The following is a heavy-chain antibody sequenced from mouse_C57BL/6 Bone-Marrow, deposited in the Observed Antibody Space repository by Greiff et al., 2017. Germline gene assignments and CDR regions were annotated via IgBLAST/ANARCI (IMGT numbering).Heavy chain of an antibody. J-gene: IGHJ1*03. D-gene: IGHD1-1*01. CDR3: ARYPSLISTVGGGDFDV. CDR2: IGPGSGST. CDR1: GYTFTDYY. Sequence: VQLQESGAELVKPGASVKISCKASGYTFTDYYINWVKQRPGQGLEWIGKIGPGSGSTYYNEKLKGKATLTADKSSRTAYMQLSSLTSADSAVYFCARYPSLISTVGGGDFDVWGTGTTVTVSS. V-gene: IGHV1-77*01.